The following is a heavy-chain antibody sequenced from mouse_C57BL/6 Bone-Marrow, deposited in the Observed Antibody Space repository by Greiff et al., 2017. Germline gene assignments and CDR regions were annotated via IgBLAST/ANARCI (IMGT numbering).Heavy chain of an antibody. V-gene: IGHV1-75*01. CDR3: ARVRHHYYGSSYGFAY. J-gene: IGHJ3*01. Sequence: VQLQESGPELVKPGASVKISCKASGYTFTDYYINWVKQRPGQGLEWIGWIFPGSGSTYYNEKFKGKATLTVDKSSSTAYMLLSSLTSEDSAVYFCARVRHHYYGSSYGFAYWGQGTLVTVSA. CDR2: IFPGSGST. D-gene: IGHD1-1*01. CDR1: GYTFTDYY.